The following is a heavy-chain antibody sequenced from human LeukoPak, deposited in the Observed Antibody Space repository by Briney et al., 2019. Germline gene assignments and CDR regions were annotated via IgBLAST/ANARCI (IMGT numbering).Heavy chain of an antibody. J-gene: IGHJ4*02. Sequence: GASVKVSCKASGYTFTSYYMHWVRQAPGQGLEWMGIINPSGGSTSYAQKFQGRVTMTRDMSTSTAYMELRSLRSDDTAVYYCARGGVRYFDWLLPHFDYWGQGTLVTVSS. V-gene: IGHV1-46*01. CDR1: GYTFTSYY. CDR3: ARGGVRYFDWLLPHFDY. CDR2: INPSGGST. D-gene: IGHD3-9*01.